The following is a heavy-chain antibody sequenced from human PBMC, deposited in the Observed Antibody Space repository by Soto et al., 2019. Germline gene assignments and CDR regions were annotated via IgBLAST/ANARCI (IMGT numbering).Heavy chain of an antibody. J-gene: IGHJ3*02. CDR2: IYSGGST. CDR3: ARVLMTTVTADAFDI. CDR1: GFTVSSNY. Sequence: EVQLVESGEGLVQPGGSLRLSCAASGFTVSSNYMSWVRQAPGKGLEWVSVIYSGGSTYYADSVKGRFTISRDNSKNTLYLQMNSLRAEDTAVYYCARVLMTTVTADAFDIWGQGTMVTVSS. D-gene: IGHD4-17*01. V-gene: IGHV3-66*01.